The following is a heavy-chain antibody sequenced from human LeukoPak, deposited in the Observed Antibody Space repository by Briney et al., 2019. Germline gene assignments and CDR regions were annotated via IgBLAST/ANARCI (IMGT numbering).Heavy chain of an antibody. CDR1: GASISTHY. D-gene: IGHD1-1*01. V-gene: IGHV4-59*11. J-gene: IGHJ5*02. CDR2: ISYSGST. Sequence: PSETLSLTCTVSGASISTHYWTWIRQPPGKGLEWIGDISYSGSTNFNPSLKSRVTISVDTSKNQFSLKLSSVTAADTAVYYCAREGTAGTNLNWFDPWGQGTLVTVSS. CDR3: AREGTAGTNLNWFDP.